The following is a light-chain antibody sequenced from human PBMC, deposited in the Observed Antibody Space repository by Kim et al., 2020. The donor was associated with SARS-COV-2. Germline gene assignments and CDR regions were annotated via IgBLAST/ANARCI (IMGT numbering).Light chain of an antibody. CDR2: GAS. Sequence: VSPGERATLSCRASQSVSSNLAWYQQTPGQAPRLLIYGASTRATGIPARFSGSGSGTEFTLTISSLQSEDFAIYYCQQYNDWPPYTFGQGTKLEI. J-gene: IGKJ2*01. CDR3: QQYNDWPPYT. V-gene: IGKV3-15*01. CDR1: QSVSSN.